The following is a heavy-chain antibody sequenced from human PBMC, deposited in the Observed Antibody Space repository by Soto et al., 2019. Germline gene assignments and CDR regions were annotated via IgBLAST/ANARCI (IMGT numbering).Heavy chain of an antibody. CDR3: ASTPTMKWWGWFDP. D-gene: IGHD2-15*01. CDR2: IYYSGST. J-gene: IGHJ5*02. V-gene: IGHV4-59*05. Sequence: PSETLSLTCTLSGGSISSYYWSWIRQPPGKGLEWIGSIYYSGSTYYNPSLKSRVTISVDTSKNQFSLKLSSVTAADTAVYYCASTPTMKWWGWFDPWGQGTLVTVS. CDR1: GGSISSYY.